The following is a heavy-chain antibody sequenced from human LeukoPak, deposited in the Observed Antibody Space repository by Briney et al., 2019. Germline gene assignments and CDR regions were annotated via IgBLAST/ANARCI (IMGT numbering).Heavy chain of an antibody. D-gene: IGHD5-18*01. CDR3: AKDQRDTPDY. CDR2: ISYDGSNK. J-gene: IGHJ4*02. CDR1: GFTFGSYG. Sequence: GGSLRLSCAASGFTFGSYGMHWVRQAPGKGLEWVAVISYDGSNKYYADSVKGRFTISRDNSKNTLYLQMNSLRAEDTAVYYCAKDQRDTPDYWGQGTLVTVSS. V-gene: IGHV3-30*18.